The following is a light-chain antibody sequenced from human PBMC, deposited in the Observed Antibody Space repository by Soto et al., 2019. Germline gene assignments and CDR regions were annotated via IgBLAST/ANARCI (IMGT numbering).Light chain of an antibody. CDR2: EVS. V-gene: IGLV2-14*01. CDR1: SSDIGNYDF. J-gene: IGLJ2*01. Sequence: ALTRPASVSGSPGQAITISCTGTSSDIGNYDFVSWYQQVPGTAPKAMIYEVSSRPPGVSNRFSVSKSGNTASLTISGLQAEDEAYYYCSSYTTSTSFILFGGGTQLTVL. CDR3: SSYTTSTSFIL.